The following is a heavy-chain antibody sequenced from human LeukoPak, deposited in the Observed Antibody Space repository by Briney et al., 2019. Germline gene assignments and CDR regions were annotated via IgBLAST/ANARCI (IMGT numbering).Heavy chain of an antibody. J-gene: IGHJ4*02. Sequence: PGGSLRLSCAASGFTFNNAWMSWVRQAPGKGLEWVGRIKSKNDGATTDYTAPVKGRFTISRDDSENTLYLQMNSLRAEDTAVYYCARDYARAVEYWGQGTLATVSS. CDR2: IKSKNDGATT. CDR1: GFTFNNAW. CDR3: ARDYARAVEY. V-gene: IGHV3-15*01. D-gene: IGHD2-2*01.